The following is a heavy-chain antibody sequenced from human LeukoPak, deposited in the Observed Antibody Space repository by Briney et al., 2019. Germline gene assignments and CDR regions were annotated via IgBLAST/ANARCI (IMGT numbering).Heavy chain of an antibody. CDR3: ALLAVASDFDY. Sequence: GGSLRLSCAVSGFPFSFYEMNWVRQAPGKGLEWVSNIGASGTTKYYADSVKGRFSISRDNAKTSLYLQKNSLRVDDTAVYYCALLAVASDFDYWGQGALVTVSS. V-gene: IGHV3-48*03. CDR1: GFPFSFYE. CDR2: IGASGTTK. D-gene: IGHD6-19*01. J-gene: IGHJ4*02.